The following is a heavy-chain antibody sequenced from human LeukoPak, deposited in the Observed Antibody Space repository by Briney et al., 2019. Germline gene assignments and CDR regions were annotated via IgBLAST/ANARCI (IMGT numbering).Heavy chain of an antibody. V-gene: IGHV3-21*01. CDR3: ARARSGSQAFHM. CDR1: GFTFSSYS. CDR2: ISSSSSYI. D-gene: IGHD3-10*01. Sequence: GGSLRLSSAASGFTFSSYSMNWVRQAPGKGLVWVSSISSSSSYIYYADSVKGRFTISRDNAKNSLYLQMNSLRAEDTAVYYCARARSGSQAFHMWGQGTMVTVSS. J-gene: IGHJ3*02.